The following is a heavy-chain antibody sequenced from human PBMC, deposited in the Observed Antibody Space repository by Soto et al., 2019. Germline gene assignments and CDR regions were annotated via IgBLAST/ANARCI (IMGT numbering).Heavy chain of an antibody. V-gene: IGHV3-23*01. Sequence: PGGSLRLSCAGSGFTFINYAMNWVRQAPGKGLEWVSSISGGGDATFFADSVTGRFTISRDNSKNTVTLQMNSLGVDDTAVYYCARKILGSTSRPNYWYFDLWGRGTLVTVSS. CDR3: ARKILGSTSRPNYWYFDL. D-gene: IGHD2-2*01. J-gene: IGHJ2*01. CDR2: ISGGGDAT. CDR1: GFTFINYA.